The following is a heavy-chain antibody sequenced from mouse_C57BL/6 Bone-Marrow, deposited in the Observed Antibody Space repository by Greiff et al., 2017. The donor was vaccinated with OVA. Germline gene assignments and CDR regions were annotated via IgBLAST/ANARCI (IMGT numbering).Heavy chain of an antibody. V-gene: IGHV5-6*01. CDR2: ISSGGSYT. J-gene: IGHJ2*01. CDR3: ARQGYYYGSPYYFDY. D-gene: IGHD1-1*01. Sequence: EVKVVESGGDLVKPGGSLKLSCAASGFTFSSYGMSWVRQTPDKRLEWVATISSGGSYTYYPDSVKGRFTISRDNAKNTLYLQMSSLKSEDTAMYYCARQGYYYGSPYYFDYWGQGTTLTVSS. CDR1: GFTFSSYG.